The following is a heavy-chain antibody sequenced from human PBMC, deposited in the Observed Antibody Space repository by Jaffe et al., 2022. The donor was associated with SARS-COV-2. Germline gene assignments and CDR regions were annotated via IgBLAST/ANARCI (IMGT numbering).Heavy chain of an antibody. V-gene: IGHV1-69*08. CDR2: IIPILGIA. J-gene: IGHJ4*02. Sequence: QVQLVQSGAEVKKPGSSVKVSCKASGGTFSSYTISWVRQAPGQGLEWMGRIIPILGIANYAQKFQGRVTITADKSTSTAYMELSSLRSEDTAVYYCARDPDYGDTFDYWGQGTLVTVSS. CDR1: GGTFSSYT. CDR3: ARDPDYGDTFDY. D-gene: IGHD4-17*01.